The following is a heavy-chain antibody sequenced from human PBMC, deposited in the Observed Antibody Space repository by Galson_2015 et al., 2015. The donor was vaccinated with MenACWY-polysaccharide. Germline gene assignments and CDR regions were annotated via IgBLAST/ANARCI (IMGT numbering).Heavy chain of an antibody. J-gene: IGHJ4*02. CDR2: ISPGSETA. Sequence: LRLSCAASGFNFSIYVLTWVRQGPGKGLEWVSAISPGSETAYYSDSVKGRFSISRDNSKDTLYLQMDSLRAEDTAVYYCVKGGWADNWGQGTLVTVSS. CDR3: VKGGWADN. V-gene: IGHV3-23*01. CDR1: GFNFSIYV. D-gene: IGHD1-26*01.